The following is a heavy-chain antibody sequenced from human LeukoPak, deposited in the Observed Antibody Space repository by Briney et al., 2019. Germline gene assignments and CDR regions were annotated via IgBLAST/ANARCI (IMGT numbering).Heavy chain of an antibody. CDR3: ARDRPRSGGAAVAGTRYYYGMDV. CDR1: GYTFTSYY. CDR2: INPSGGST. V-gene: IGHV1-46*01. D-gene: IGHD6-19*01. Sequence: ASVKVSCKASGYTFTSYYMHWVRQAPGQGLEWMGIINPSGGSTSYAQKFQGRVTMTRDTSTSTVYMELSSLRSEDTAVYYCARDRPRSGGAAVAGTRYYYGMDVWGQGTTVTVSS. J-gene: IGHJ6*02.